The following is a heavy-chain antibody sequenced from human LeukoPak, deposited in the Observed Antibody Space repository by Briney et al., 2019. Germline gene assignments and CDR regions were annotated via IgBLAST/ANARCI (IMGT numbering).Heavy chain of an antibody. Sequence: ASVKVSCKASGYTFTGYYMHWVRQAPGQGLERMGWINPNSGGTNYAQKFQGRVTMTRDTSISTAYMELSRLRSDDTAVYYCARDIVRGTVAGTFDWGQGTLVTVSS. CDR3: ARDIVRGTVAGTFD. J-gene: IGHJ4*02. D-gene: IGHD6-19*01. CDR2: INPNSGGT. V-gene: IGHV1-2*02. CDR1: GYTFTGYY.